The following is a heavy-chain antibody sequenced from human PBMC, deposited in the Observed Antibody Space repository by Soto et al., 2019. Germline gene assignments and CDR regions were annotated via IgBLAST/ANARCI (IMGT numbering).Heavy chain of an antibody. CDR1: GGSINTATHS. Sequence: QLQLQESGSGLVKPSQTLSLTCAVSGGSINTATHSWSWIRQPPGKGLEWIGYIYHSGSTYYNPSVNSRIITSIDTSNHRIYLRLSSVTAADTAVYYCARGGGVTTTADDYWGQGILVTVSS. J-gene: IGHJ4*02. V-gene: IGHV4-30-2*01. CDR3: ARGGGVTTTADDY. CDR2: IYHSGST. D-gene: IGHD4-4*01.